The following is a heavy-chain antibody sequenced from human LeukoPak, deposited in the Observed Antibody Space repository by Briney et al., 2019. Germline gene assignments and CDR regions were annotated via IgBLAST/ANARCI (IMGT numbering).Heavy chain of an antibody. J-gene: IGHJ4*02. CDR3: ARDRGVMLYPTPGDY. D-gene: IGHD2-8*01. Sequence: GGSLRLSCAASGFSFSIYAMHWVRQAPGKGLEWVAVISYDGSSKDYADSVKGRFTISRDNSKDTLYLQLNSLRAEDTALYYCARDRGVMLYPTPGDYWGQGTLVTVSS. V-gene: IGHV3-30*04. CDR1: GFSFSIYA. CDR2: ISYDGSSK.